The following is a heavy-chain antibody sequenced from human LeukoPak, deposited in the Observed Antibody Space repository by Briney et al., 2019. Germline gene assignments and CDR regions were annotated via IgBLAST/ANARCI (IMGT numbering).Heavy chain of an antibody. J-gene: IGHJ4*02. CDR3: ARDRAVATSHYFAY. CDR1: GFTFSSYA. Sequence: GGSLRLSCAASGFTFSSYAMHWVRQAPGKGLEWVAVIPYDGSNKYYADSVKGRFTISRDNSKNTLYLQMNSLRAEDTAVYYCARDRAVATSHYFAYWGQGTLVTVSS. D-gene: IGHD5-12*01. V-gene: IGHV3-30-3*01. CDR2: IPYDGSNK.